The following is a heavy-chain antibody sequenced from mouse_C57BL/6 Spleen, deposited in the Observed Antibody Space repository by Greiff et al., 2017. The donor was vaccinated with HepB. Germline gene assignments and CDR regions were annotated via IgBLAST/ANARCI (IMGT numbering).Heavy chain of an antibody. D-gene: IGHD1-1*01. V-gene: IGHV1-80*01. CDR3: ARSGYYGSYWYFDV. CDR2: IYPGDGDT. CDR1: GYAFSSYW. J-gene: IGHJ1*03. Sequence: VQLQQSGAELVKPGASVKISCKASGYAFSSYWMNWVKQRPGKGLEWIGQIYPGDGDTNYNGKFKGKATLTADKSSSTAYMQLSSLNSEDSAVYFCARSGYYGSYWYFDVWGTGTTVTVSS.